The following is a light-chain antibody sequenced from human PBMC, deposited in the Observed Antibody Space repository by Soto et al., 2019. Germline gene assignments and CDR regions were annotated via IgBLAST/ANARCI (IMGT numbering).Light chain of an antibody. CDR2: EAS. CDR1: QTISSR. Sequence: DFQMTQSPSPLSGSVGDTASNTGRASQTISSRLAWYQQKPGKAPKLLIYEASTLKSGVPSRFSGSGSGTDFTLTISSLQPEDFATYYCQHYNSYSLTFGRGTKVDVK. J-gene: IGKJ4*01. V-gene: IGKV1-5*03. CDR3: QHYNSYSLT.